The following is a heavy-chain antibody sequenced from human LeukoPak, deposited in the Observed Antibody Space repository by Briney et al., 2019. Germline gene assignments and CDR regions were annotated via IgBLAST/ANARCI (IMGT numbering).Heavy chain of an antibody. CDR1: GGSISSYY. D-gene: IGHD6-13*01. CDR3: ARISSSNWYNERGAFDV. J-gene: IGHJ3*01. CDR2: IYSSGST. V-gene: IGHV4-4*07. Sequence: PSETLSLTCTVSGGSISSYYWSWIRQPAGKGLEWIGRIYSSGSTNYNPSLKSRVTISVDTSKNQFSPKLRSVTAADTAVYYCARISSSNWYNERGAFDVWGQGTMVTVSS.